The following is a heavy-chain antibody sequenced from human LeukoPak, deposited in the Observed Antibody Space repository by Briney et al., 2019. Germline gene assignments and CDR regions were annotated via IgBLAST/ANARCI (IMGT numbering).Heavy chain of an antibody. CDR1: GGSFSSYY. J-gene: IGHJ2*01. V-gene: IGHV4-59*12. CDR2: IYYSGRT. D-gene: IGHD3-10*01. Sequence: SEALSLTCTVSGGSFSSYYWNWIRQPPGKGLEWIGYIYYSGRTSYNPSLKSRVTISVDTSKNQFSLKLSSVTAADTAVYYCAIRGGSYWYFDLWGRGTLVTVSS. CDR3: AIRGGSYWYFDL.